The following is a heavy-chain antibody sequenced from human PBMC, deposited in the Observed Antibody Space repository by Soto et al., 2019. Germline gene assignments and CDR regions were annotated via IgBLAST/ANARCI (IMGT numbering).Heavy chain of an antibody. V-gene: IGHV1-18*01. D-gene: IGHD3-16*01. J-gene: IGHJ4*02. CDR2: ISAYNGNT. Sequence: ASVKVSCKASGYTFTSYGISWVRQAPGQGLEWMGWISAYNGNTNYAQKLQGRVTMTTDTSTSTAYMELRSLRSDDTAVYYCASLFHYDYIWGSYYLDYWGQGTLVTVSS. CDR3: ASLFHYDYIWGSYYLDY. CDR1: GYTFTSYG.